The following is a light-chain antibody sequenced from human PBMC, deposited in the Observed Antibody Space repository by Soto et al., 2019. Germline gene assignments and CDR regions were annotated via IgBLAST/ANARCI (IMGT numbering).Light chain of an antibody. V-gene: IGKV3-20*01. J-gene: IGKJ1*01. CDR2: GAS. CDR3: LQYRSLSWT. Sequence: EIVLTQSPGTLSLSPGERATLSCRASQSVSSSYLAWYQQKPGQAPRLLIYGASSRATGIPDRFSSSGYGTTFTLTVTRLDPEDLAVYYRLQYRSLSWTFGQGTKVEIK. CDR1: QSVSSSY.